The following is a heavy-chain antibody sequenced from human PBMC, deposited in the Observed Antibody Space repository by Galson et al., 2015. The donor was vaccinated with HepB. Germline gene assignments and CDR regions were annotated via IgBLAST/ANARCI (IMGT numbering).Heavy chain of an antibody. CDR3: ARDSKNYYDDKKLWYFDL. D-gene: IGHD3-22*01. CDR1: GGTFTNYA. J-gene: IGHJ2*01. V-gene: IGHV1-69*04. Sequence: SVKVSCKASGGTFTNYAFSWLRQAPGQGLEWIGRIIPILGIADYAQKFRGRVSITADKSTTTAYMDLSSLTSEDTAVYYCARDSKNYYDDKKLWYFDLWGRGTLVTVSS. CDR2: IIPILGIA.